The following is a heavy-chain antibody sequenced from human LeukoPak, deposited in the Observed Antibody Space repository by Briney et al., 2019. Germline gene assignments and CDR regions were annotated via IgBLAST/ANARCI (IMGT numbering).Heavy chain of an antibody. CDR3: ARIGSYSSSHEFDY. Sequence: GESLKISCEVCIYIFTIYWISWVRDMPGKDLEWGGSIDPSDSYTNYSPSFQGHVTISADKSISTAYLQWSSLKASDTAMYYCARIGSYSSSHEFDYWGQGTLVTVSS. CDR2: IDPSDSYT. J-gene: IGHJ4*02. D-gene: IGHD6-6*01. V-gene: IGHV5-10-1*01. CDR1: IYIFTIYW.